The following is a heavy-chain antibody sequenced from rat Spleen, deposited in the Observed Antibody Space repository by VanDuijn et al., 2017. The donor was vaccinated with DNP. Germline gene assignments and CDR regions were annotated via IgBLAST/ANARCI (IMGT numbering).Heavy chain of an antibody. V-gene: IGHV5-19*01. Sequence: EVQLVESGGGLVQPGRSLKLSCAASGFTFSYYGMAWVRQVPKKGLEWVASISASGGSTSYRDSVKGRFTISRDNAKSTLYLQMDSLRSEDTATYYCTTDFERGYWGQGVMVTVSS. CDR1: GFTFSYYG. CDR2: ISASGGST. CDR3: TTDFERGY. J-gene: IGHJ2*01. D-gene: IGHD1-11*01.